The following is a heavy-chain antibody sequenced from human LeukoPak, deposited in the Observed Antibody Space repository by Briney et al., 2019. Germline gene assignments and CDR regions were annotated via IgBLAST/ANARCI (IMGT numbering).Heavy chain of an antibody. V-gene: IGHV3-15*01. CDR3: TTVGSTSKTYYVDH. J-gene: IGHJ4*02. Sequence: PGGSLRLSCAASGFTFSDAWMNWVRQAPGKGLEWVGLIKSKTDDGTTDYAAPVKGRFTISRDDSKNTVYLQTNNLKTEDTAVYYCTTVGSTSKTYYVDHGGQGSLVAVSS. CDR2: IKSKTDDGTT. CDR1: GFTFSDAW. D-gene: IGHD1-26*01.